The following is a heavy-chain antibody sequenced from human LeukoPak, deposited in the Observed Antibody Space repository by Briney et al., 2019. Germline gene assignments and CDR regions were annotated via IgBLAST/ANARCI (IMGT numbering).Heavy chain of an antibody. V-gene: IGHV3-7*05. D-gene: IGHD6-6*01. CDR2: IKQDGSET. CDR3: AAYSSSSGWLDP. J-gene: IGHJ5*02. Sequence: GGSLRLSCTASGFTFSNYWMSWVRQTPEKGLEWVANIKQDGSETVYVDSVKGRFTISRDNAKNLLYLQMNSLRAEDTALYYCAAYSSSSGWLDPWGQGTLVIVSS. CDR1: GFTFSNYW.